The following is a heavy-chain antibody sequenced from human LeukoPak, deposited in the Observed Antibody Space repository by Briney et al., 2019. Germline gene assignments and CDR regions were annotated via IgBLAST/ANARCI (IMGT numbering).Heavy chain of an antibody. Sequence: SETLPLTCSVSGDSVTAYYWNWIRQATGKGLEWIGYVSHDGTTNYTPSLRSRVVMSVDTANNTISLSLTSVTAADTGVYYCARLDCYDVVGCYNHWGRGTPVTVS. CDR2: VSHDGTT. D-gene: IGHD3/OR15-3a*01. CDR1: GDSVTAYY. V-gene: IGHV4-59*08. J-gene: IGHJ5*02. CDR3: ARLDCYDVVGCYNH.